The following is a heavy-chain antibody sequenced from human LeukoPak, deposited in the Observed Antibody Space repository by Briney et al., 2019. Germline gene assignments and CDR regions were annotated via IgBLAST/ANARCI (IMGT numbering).Heavy chain of an antibody. Sequence: SETPSLTCTVSGDSISTYYWSWIRQPAGKGLEWIGRIYASGDRNYNPSLKSRVTMSVDTSNNQFFLNLDSLTAADTAVYYCARGGDYFDSSRFYSFDYWGQGILVTVSS. CDR3: ARGGDYFDSSRFYSFDY. J-gene: IGHJ4*02. CDR1: GDSISTYY. V-gene: IGHV4-4*07. D-gene: IGHD3-22*01. CDR2: IYASGDR.